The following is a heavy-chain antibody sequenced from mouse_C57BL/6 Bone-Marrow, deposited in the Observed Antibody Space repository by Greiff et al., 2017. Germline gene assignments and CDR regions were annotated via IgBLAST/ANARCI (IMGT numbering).Heavy chain of an antibody. CDR1: GYSFTGYY. Sequence: EVQLQQSGPELVKPGASVKISCKASGYSFTGYYMHWVKQSHGNILDWIGYIYPYNGVSSYNQKFKGKATLTVDKSSSTAYMELRSLTSEDSAVYYCARERNYYGSRGNFDYWGQGTTLTVSS. J-gene: IGHJ2*01. CDR2: IYPYNGVS. D-gene: IGHD1-1*01. CDR3: ARERNYYGSRGNFDY. V-gene: IGHV1-31*01.